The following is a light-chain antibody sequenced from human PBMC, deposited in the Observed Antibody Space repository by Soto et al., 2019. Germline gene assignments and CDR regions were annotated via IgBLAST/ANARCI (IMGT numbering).Light chain of an antibody. Sequence: EAVMTPSPATLSVSPGERATLSCRASQSVSSNLAWYQQKPGQAPRLLIHGSSTRATGIPARFSGSGSGTEFPLTISSLQSEDFAVYYCQQYNTWWTFGQGTKVDIK. V-gene: IGKV3-15*01. J-gene: IGKJ1*01. CDR3: QQYNTWWT. CDR2: GSS. CDR1: QSVSSN.